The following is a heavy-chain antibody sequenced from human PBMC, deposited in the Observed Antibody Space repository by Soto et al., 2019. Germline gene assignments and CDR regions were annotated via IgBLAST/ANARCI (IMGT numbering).Heavy chain of an antibody. D-gene: IGHD2-15*01. CDR2: IYWNDDK. CDR3: AHSPQAWAKYSSCGSCYSGESLIFEY. Sequence: LICTFSGFSLSTSGVGVGWIRQPPGKALEWLALIYWNDDKRYSPSLKSRLTITKDTSKNQVVLTMTNMDPVDTATYYCAHSPQAWAKYSSCGSCYSGESLIFEYWRQGTLVTVSS. J-gene: IGHJ4*02. CDR1: GFSLSTSGVG. V-gene: IGHV2-5*01.